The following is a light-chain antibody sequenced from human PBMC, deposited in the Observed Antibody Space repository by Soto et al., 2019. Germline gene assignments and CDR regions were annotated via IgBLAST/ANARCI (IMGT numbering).Light chain of an antibody. CDR1: QSVSSY. J-gene: IGKJ5*01. Sequence: EIVLTQSPATLSSFPGDRLTLYCRASQSVSSYLAWYQQKPGQAPRLLIYDASNRATGIPARFSGSGSGTDFTLTISSLEPEDFAVYYCQQRKNWQVTFGQGTRLEIK. CDR3: QQRKNWQVT. CDR2: DAS. V-gene: IGKV3-11*01.